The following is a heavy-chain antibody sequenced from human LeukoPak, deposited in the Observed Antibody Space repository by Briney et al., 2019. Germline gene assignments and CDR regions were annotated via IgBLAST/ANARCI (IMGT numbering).Heavy chain of an antibody. Sequence: PSETLSLTCTVSGGSISSYYWSWIRQPPGKGLEWIGYIYYSGSTNYNHSLKSRVTISVDTSKNQFSLKLSSVTAADTAVYYCAGTTLDYYDSSGSYAFDIWGQGTMVTVSS. V-gene: IGHV4-59*01. CDR3: AGTTLDYYDSSGSYAFDI. D-gene: IGHD3-22*01. CDR1: GGSISSYY. J-gene: IGHJ3*02. CDR2: IYYSGST.